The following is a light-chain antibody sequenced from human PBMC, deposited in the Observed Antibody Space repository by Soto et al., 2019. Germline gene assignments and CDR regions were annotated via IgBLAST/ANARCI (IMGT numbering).Light chain of an antibody. J-gene: IGLJ2*01. Sequence: QLVLTQSPSASASLGASVKLTCTLSSGHSSYAIAWHQQQPEKGPRYLMKLNSDGSHSKGDGIPDRFSGSSSGAERYLTISSLQSEDEADYYCSSYAGSNFVVFGGGTKLTVL. V-gene: IGLV4-69*01. CDR2: LNSDGSH. CDR1: SGHSSYA. CDR3: SSYAGSNFVV.